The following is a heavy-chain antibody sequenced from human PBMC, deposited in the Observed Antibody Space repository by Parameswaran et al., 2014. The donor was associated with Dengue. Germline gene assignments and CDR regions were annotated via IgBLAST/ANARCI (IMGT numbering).Heavy chain of an antibody. Sequence: VRQAPGKGLEWVAVISYDGSNKYYADSVKGRFTISRDNSKNTLYLQMNSLRAEDTAVYYCARDSSSGWYFSLSYYYGMDVWGQGTTVTVSS. CDR2: ISYDGSNK. D-gene: IGHD6-19*01. J-gene: IGHJ6*02. CDR3: ARDSSSGWYFSLSYYYGMDV. V-gene: IGHV3-30-3*01.